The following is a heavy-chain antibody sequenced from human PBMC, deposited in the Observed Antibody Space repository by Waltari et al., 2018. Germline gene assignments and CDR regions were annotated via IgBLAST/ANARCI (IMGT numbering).Heavy chain of an antibody. CDR2: IYYSGST. CDR3: ARVEPTIAAAGLFDY. Sequence: QLQLQESGPGLVKPSETLSLTCTVSGGSISSSSYYWGWIRQPPGKGLEWIGGIYYSGSTYYNPSLKRRVTISVDTSKNQFSLKLSSVTAADTAVYYCARVEPTIAAAGLFDYWGQGTLVTVSS. J-gene: IGHJ4*02. V-gene: IGHV4-39*01. D-gene: IGHD6-13*01. CDR1: GGSISSSSYY.